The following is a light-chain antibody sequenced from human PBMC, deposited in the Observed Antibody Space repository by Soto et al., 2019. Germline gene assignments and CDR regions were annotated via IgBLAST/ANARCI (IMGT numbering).Light chain of an antibody. J-gene: IGLJ1*01. CDR2: DDN. CDR1: SSNIGGNS. Sequence: QAVLTQAPSISAAPGQKCTISCSGSSSNIGGNSVSWYQQLPGTAPKLLIYDDNKRPSGIPDRFSGSKSGTSATLGITGFQTGDEADYYCGSWDSSLSAYVFGTGTKVTVL. CDR3: GSWDSSLSAYV. V-gene: IGLV1-51*01.